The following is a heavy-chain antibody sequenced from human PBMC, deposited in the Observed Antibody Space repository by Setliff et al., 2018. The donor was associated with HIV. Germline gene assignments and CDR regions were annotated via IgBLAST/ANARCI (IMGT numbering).Heavy chain of an antibody. V-gene: IGHV4-38-2*02. CDR2: IHDSGRT. J-gene: IGHJ4*02. CDR3: ARESAPAYYFHY. D-gene: IGHD2-2*01. CDR1: GYSLTSGYY. Sequence: KPSETLSLTCGVSGYSLTSGYYWGWIRQPPGKGLEWIGSIHDSGRTYYNPSLKSRVTISVDTSKNKFSLKLSSVTAADTAVYYCARESAPAYYFHYRGQGTLVTVSS.